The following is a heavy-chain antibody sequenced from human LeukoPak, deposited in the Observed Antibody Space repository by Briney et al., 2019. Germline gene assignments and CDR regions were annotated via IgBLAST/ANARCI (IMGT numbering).Heavy chain of an antibody. J-gene: IGHJ4*02. Sequence: EASVKVSCKASGYTFTGYYMHWVRQAPGQGLEWMGWINPNSGGTNYAQKFQGRVTMTRDTSISTAYMELSRLRSEDTAVYYCARGKVGATTSGVYWGQGTLVTVSS. V-gene: IGHV1-2*02. CDR3: ARGKVGATTSGVY. CDR2: INPNSGGT. CDR1: GYTFTGYY. D-gene: IGHD1-26*01.